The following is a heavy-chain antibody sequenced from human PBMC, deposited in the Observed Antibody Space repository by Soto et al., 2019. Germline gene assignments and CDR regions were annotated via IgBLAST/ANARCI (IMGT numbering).Heavy chain of an antibody. CDR1: GGSISSSSYY. CDR3: ARRGVGEYCSGGSCYDAFDI. D-gene: IGHD2-15*01. J-gene: IGHJ3*02. Sequence: QLQLQESGPGLVKPSETLSLTCTVSGGSISSSSYYWGWIRQPPGKGLEWIGSIYYSGSTYYNPSLKRRVTISVDTSKNQFSLKLSSVTAADTAVYYCARRGVGEYCSGGSCYDAFDIWGQGTMVTVSS. CDR2: IYYSGST. V-gene: IGHV4-39*01.